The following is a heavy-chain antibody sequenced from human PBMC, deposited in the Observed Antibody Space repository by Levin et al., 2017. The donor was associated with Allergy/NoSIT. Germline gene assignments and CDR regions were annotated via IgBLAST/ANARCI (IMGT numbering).Heavy chain of an antibody. CDR1: GITFSSYA. V-gene: IGHV3-23*01. CDR3: AKRPTAERSFDL. CDR2: ISNTGGSK. D-gene: IGHD4-17*01. Sequence: ASVKVSCAASGITFSSYAMSWVRQAPGKGLEWVSAISNTGGSKLYADSVKGRFTISRDNSKNTLYLEMNGLRAEDTAIYYCAKRPTAERSFDLWGRGTLVTVSS. J-gene: IGHJ2*01.